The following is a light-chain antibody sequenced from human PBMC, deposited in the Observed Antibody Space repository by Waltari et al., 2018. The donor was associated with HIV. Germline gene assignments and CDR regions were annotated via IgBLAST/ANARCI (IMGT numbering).Light chain of an antibody. CDR3: QNYKRYPFT. CDR1: QSINTS. Sequence: DIQMTQSPSTLSASVGDRVTITCRASQSINTSLAWDQQNPGKAPKVLIYRASGLESGVPSRFSGSGSGTEFTLTITSLQPDDFATYYCQNYKRYPFTFGPGTKVDIK. J-gene: IGKJ3*01. V-gene: IGKV1-5*03. CDR2: RAS.